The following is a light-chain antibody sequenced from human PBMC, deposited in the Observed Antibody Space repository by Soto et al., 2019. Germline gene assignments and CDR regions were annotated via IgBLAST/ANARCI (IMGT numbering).Light chain of an antibody. V-gene: IGKV3-15*01. Sequence: EIVMTQSPATLSVSPGEGATLSCRASQSVNSNLAWYQQRPGQAPKLLIYDSSTRAPGIPTRVSGSGSGIGCILSSGSRQSEDFAVYYCQEYNNWPPRSFGQGTKVEIK. CDR3: QEYNNWPPRS. CDR1: QSVNSN. CDR2: DSS. J-gene: IGKJ1*01.